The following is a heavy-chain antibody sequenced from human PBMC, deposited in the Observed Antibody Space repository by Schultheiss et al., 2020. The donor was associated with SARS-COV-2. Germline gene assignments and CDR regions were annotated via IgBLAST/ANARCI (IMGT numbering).Heavy chain of an antibody. CDR2: ISYTGIT. CDR3: ARATRVESLFSVRGGSFDF. V-gene: IGHV4-59*01. Sequence: SETLSLTCTVSGSSISGYFWTWIRQPPGKGLEQVGNISYTGITKYSPSLKSRITISVDTSKNQFSLKLGSVTAADTAVYFCARATRVESLFSVRGGSFDFWGRGALVTVSS. J-gene: IGHJ4*02. CDR1: GSSISGYF. D-gene: IGHD5-24*01.